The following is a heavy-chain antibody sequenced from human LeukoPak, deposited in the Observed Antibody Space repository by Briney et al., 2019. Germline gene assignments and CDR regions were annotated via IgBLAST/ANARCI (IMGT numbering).Heavy chain of an antibody. V-gene: IGHV3-23*01. Sequence: GGSLRLSCAASGFTFSSYAMSWVRQAPGKGLEWVSAISGSGGSTYYADSVKGRFTISRDNSKNTLYLQMNSLRAEDTAVYYCARDGATFSGYDWYYYMDVWGKGTTVTVSS. D-gene: IGHD5-12*01. CDR3: ARDGATFSGYDWYYYMDV. J-gene: IGHJ6*03. CDR1: GFTFSSYA. CDR2: ISGSGGST.